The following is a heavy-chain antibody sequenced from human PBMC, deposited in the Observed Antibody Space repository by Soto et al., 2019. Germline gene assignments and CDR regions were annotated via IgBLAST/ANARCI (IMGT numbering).Heavy chain of an antibody. CDR1: GYTFTSYA. V-gene: IGHV1-3*01. CDR2: INAGNGNT. Sequence: QVQLVQSGAEVKKPGASVKVSCKASGYTFTSYAMHWVRQAPGQRLEWMGWINAGNGNTKYSQKFQGRVTITRDTPASTAYMELSSLRSEDTAVYYCARVYGSGTLPSYYYGMDVWGQGTTVTVSS. CDR3: ARVYGSGTLPSYYYGMDV. J-gene: IGHJ6*02. D-gene: IGHD3-10*01.